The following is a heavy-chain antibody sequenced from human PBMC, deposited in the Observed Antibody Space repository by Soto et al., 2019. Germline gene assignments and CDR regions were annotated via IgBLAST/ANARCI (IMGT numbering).Heavy chain of an antibody. Sequence: ETLSLPCTVSGGSISSSSHYWGWVRQPPGKGLKWIASIYYSGSTSYDPSLKSRVSISVDVSRNHFSLKLNSVTAADTAVYYCARRTPASIFDYWGQGTLVTVSS. J-gene: IGHJ4*02. D-gene: IGHD2-2*01. CDR3: ARRTPASIFDY. CDR1: GGSISSSSHY. CDR2: IYYSGST. V-gene: IGHV4-39*02.